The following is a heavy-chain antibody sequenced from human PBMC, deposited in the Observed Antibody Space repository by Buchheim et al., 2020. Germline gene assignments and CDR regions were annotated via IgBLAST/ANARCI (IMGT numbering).Heavy chain of an antibody. CDR2: IYYSGST. D-gene: IGHD3-22*01. CDR1: GGSISSYY. Sequence: QVQLQESGPGLVKPSETLSLTCTVSGGSISSYYWSWIRQPPGKGLEWIGYIYYSGSTNYNPSLKSRVTISVDTSKNQFSLKLSSVTAADTAVYYCARFYDSWNYFDYWGQGIL. J-gene: IGHJ4*02. CDR3: ARFYDSWNYFDY. V-gene: IGHV4-59*01.